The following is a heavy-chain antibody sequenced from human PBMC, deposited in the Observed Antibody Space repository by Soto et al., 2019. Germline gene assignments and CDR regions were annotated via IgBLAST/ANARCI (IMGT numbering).Heavy chain of an antibody. D-gene: IGHD6-13*01. Sequence: QITLKESGPTLVKPTQTLTLTCTFSGFSLSTSGVGVGWIRQPPGKALEWLALIYWDDDKRYSPSLKSRLTITKDTSXXQXVXXMTNMDPVDTATYYCAHRTYSSSWDGRAANDAFDIWGQGTMVTVSS. CDR2: IYWDDDK. J-gene: IGHJ3*02. CDR1: GFSLSTSGVG. CDR3: AHRTYSSSWDGRAANDAFDI. V-gene: IGHV2-5*02.